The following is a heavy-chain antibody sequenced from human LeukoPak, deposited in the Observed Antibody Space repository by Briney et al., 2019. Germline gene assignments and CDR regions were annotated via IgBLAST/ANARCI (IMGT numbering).Heavy chain of an antibody. D-gene: IGHD3-10*01. J-gene: IGHJ6*02. Sequence: GVSLRLSCAASGFTFSSYSMNWVRQAPGKGPEWVSSISSISSYIYYADSVKGRFTISRDNAKNSLYLQMNSLRAEDTAVYYCARDRNDYYGSGKYYYYGMDVWGQGTTVTVSS. V-gene: IGHV3-21*01. CDR2: ISSISSYI. CDR1: GFTFSSYS. CDR3: ARDRNDYYGSGKYYYYGMDV.